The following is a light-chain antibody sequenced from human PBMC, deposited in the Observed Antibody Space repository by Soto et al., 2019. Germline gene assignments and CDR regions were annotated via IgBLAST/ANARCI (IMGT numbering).Light chain of an antibody. CDR1: TGAVTSGHY. CDR3: LLYYSDSLLV. V-gene: IGLV7-46*01. Sequence: QAVVTQEPSLTVSPGGTVTLTCGSSTGAVTSGHYPHWFQQKPGQAPRTLIYDTTNKHSWTPARFSGSLLGGQAALTLSGAQPEDEAEYYCLLYYSDSLLVFRGGTKLTVL. CDR2: DTT. J-gene: IGLJ2*01.